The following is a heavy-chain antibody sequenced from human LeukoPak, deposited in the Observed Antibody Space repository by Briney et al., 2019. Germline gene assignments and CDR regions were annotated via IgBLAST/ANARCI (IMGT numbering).Heavy chain of an antibody. CDR1: GGSISSGGYY. V-gene: IGHV4-31*03. CDR2: IYYSGST. D-gene: IGHD3-10*01. Sequence: PSETLSLTCTVSGGSISSGGYYWSWIRQHPGKGLEWIGYIYYSGSTYYNPSLKSRVTISVDTSKNQFSLKLSSVTAADTAVYYCARVGDGYNYYYGMDVWGQGTTVTVSS. J-gene: IGHJ6*02. CDR3: ARVGDGYNYYYGMDV.